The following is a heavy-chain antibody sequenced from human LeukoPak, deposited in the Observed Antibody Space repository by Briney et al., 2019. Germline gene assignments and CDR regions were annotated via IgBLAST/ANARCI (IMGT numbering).Heavy chain of an antibody. CDR3: ARVMLRFGEGRDDL. J-gene: IGHJ5*02. CDR2: IKQDESEK. Sequence: PGGSLRLSCAASGFTFSSYSMNWVRQAPGKGLEWVANIKQDESEKYYVDSVRGRFTISRDNAKNSLYLQMNSLRAEDTAVYYCARVMLRFGEGRDDLWGQGTLVTVSS. V-gene: IGHV3-7*01. CDR1: GFTFSSYS. D-gene: IGHD3-10*01.